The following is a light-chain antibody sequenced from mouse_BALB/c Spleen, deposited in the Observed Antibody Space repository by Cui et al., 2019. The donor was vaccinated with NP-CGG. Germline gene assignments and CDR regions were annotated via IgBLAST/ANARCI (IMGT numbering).Light chain of an antibody. V-gene: IGLV1*01. CDR3: ALWYSNHWV. Sequence: QAVVTQESALTTSPGETVTLTCRSSTGTVTTSNYANWVQEKPDQLFTGLIGGTNNRAPSVPARFSGSLIGDKAALTITGAQTEDEGIYFCALWYSNHWVFGGGTKLNVL. CDR1: TGTVTTSNY. CDR2: GTN. J-gene: IGLJ1*01.